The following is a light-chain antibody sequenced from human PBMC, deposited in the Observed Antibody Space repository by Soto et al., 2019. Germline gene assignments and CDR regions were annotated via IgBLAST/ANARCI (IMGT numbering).Light chain of an antibody. CDR2: GAS. Sequence: EMVLTQSPATLSLSPGERATLSCRASQRVSSSYLAWYQQKPGQAPRLLIYGASSRATGIPDRFSGSGSGTDFTLTISRLEPEDFAVYYCQQLDTFGPGTKVDIK. J-gene: IGKJ3*01. V-gene: IGKV3-20*01. CDR3: QQLDT. CDR1: QRVSSSY.